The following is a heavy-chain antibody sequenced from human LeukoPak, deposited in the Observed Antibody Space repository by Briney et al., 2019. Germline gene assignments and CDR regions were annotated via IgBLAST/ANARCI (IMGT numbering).Heavy chain of an antibody. J-gene: IGHJ5*02. CDR1: GYTFTSYG. CDR2: ISAYNGNT. Sequence: ASVKVSCKASGYTFTSYGISWVRQAPGQGLEWMGWISAYNGNTNYAQKLQGRVTMTTDTSTSTAYMELRSLRSDDTAVYYCARTYCGGDCYSSRGWFDTWGQGTLVTVSS. V-gene: IGHV1-18*01. CDR3: ARTYCGGDCYSSRGWFDT. D-gene: IGHD2-21*02.